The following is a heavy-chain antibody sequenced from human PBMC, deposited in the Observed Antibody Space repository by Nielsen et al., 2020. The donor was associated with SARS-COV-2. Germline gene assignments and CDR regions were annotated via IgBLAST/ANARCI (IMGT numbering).Heavy chain of an antibody. J-gene: IGHJ4*02. D-gene: IGHD2-21*01. Sequence: GGSLRLSCAASGFTFSSYGMHWVRQAPGKGLEWVAVISYDGSNKYYADSVKGRFTISRDNAKNSLYLQMNSLRAEDTAVYYCARGDWDLGYWGQGTLVTVSS. CDR2: ISYDGSNK. CDR1: GFTFSSYG. V-gene: IGHV3-30*03. CDR3: ARGDWDLGY.